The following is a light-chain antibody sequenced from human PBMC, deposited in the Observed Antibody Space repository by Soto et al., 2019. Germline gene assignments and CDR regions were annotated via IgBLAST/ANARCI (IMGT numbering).Light chain of an antibody. V-gene: IGLV3-21*02. J-gene: IGLJ3*02. CDR1: TIGSKG. CDR2: DNG. CDR3: QVCDSPSDHGV. Sequence: SYELTQTSSVSVAPGQTAIITCGGNTIGSKGVHWYQQKPGQAPVLVIYDNGNRPSGIPERFSGSNSGNTATLIISRVEAGDEADYHCQVCDSPSDHGVFGGGTKLTVL.